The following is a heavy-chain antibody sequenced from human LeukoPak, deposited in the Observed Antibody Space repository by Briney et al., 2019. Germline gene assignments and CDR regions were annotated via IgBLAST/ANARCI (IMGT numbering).Heavy chain of an antibody. V-gene: IGHV3-30*04. Sequence: GGSLRLSCAASGFTFSSYAMHWVRQAPGKGLEWVAVISYDGSNKYYADSVKGRFTISRDNSKNTLYLQMNSLRAEDTAVYYCARDRGSGSYPINWLDPWGQGTLVTVSS. J-gene: IGHJ5*02. CDR3: ARDRGSGSYPINWLDP. CDR2: ISYDGSNK. CDR1: GFTFSSYA. D-gene: IGHD3-10*01.